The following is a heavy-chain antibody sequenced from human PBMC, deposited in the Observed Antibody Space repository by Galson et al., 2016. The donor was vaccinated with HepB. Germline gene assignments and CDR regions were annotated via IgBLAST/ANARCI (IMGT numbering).Heavy chain of an antibody. V-gene: IGHV3-23*01. CDR1: GFTFRSYS. CDR3: AKGVRSIAYYYFDY. Sequence: SLRLSCAASGFTFRSYSFNWVRQAPGKGLEWVSGTSGSGGSTYYADSVKGRLTISRDNSKNTLYLQMKNLRVEHTAVYYCAKGVRSIAYYYFDYWGQGAQVTVSS. D-gene: IGHD2-21*01. J-gene: IGHJ4*02. CDR2: TSGSGGST.